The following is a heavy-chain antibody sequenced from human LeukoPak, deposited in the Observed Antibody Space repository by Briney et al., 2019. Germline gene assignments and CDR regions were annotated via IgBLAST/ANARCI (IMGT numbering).Heavy chain of an antibody. J-gene: IGHJ4*02. CDR3: AEQRDTAMDY. D-gene: IGHD5-18*01. Sequence: GGSLRLSCAASGFTFSSYGRRWVRQAPGKGLEWVAVISYDGSNKYYADSVKGRFTISRDNSKNTLYLQMNRLRAENTAVYYGAEQRDTAMDYWGEGTLVTVSS. V-gene: IGHV3-30*18. CDR2: ISYDGSNK. CDR1: GFTFSSYG.